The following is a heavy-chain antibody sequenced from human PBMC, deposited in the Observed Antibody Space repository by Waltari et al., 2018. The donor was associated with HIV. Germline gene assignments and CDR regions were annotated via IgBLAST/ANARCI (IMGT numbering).Heavy chain of an antibody. J-gene: IGHJ3*02. D-gene: IGHD5-12*01. Sequence: QVQQHQWGAGLLKPSETLALICTADGGSFTYDYWTWIRQAPRKGLGWIGEIDHKGRTNYNPALRSRVTISFDMSNNQFSLRLTSVTPSDSAVYFCARGTKPAPYNGWPRGAFDIWGQGTVVTVSS. CDR1: GGSFTYDY. V-gene: IGHV4-34*01. CDR3: ARGTKPAPYNGWPRGAFDI. CDR2: IDHKGRT.